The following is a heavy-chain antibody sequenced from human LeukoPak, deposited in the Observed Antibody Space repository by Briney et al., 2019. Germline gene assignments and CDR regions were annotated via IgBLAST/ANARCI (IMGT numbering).Heavy chain of an antibody. D-gene: IGHD4-23*01. CDR3: ARTGGLSTVVTPRAFDI. V-gene: IGHV4-34*01. Sequence: SESLSLTCAVYGGTFSGYYWSWIRQPPGKGLEWIGEINHSGSTNYNPSLKSRVTISVDTSKNQFSLKLSSVTAADTAVYYCARTGGLSTVVTPRAFDIWGKGTTVTVSS. CDR2: INHSGST. CDR1: GGTFSGYY. J-gene: IGHJ6*04.